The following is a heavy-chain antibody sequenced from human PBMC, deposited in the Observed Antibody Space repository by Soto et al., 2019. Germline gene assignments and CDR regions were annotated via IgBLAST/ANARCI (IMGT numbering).Heavy chain of an antibody. J-gene: IGHJ4*02. Sequence: QVQLQESGPGLVKPSETLSLICTVSGVSISDYYWSWIRQPPGKGLEWIGYIHYSGSTDYDPSLRSRVTISVDTSKNQFSLELTSVTATDTAVYYCARDFGRHCSSTRCDHFYFDSWGQGTLVTVSS. CDR1: GVSISDYY. CDR2: IHYSGST. V-gene: IGHV4-59*01. D-gene: IGHD2-2*01. CDR3: ARDFGRHCSSTRCDHFYFDS.